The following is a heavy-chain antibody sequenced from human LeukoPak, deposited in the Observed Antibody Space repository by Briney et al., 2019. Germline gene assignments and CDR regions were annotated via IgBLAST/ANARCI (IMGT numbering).Heavy chain of an antibody. CDR2: IYTSGST. Sequence: PSETLSLTCTVSGGSISSGSYCWSWIRQPAGKGLEWIGRIYTSGSTNYNPSLKSRVTISVDTSKNRFSLKLSSVTAADTAVYYCARDLGVTTGGDAFDIWGQGTMVTVSS. D-gene: IGHD4-17*01. CDR1: GGSISSGSYC. J-gene: IGHJ3*02. CDR3: ARDLGVTTGGDAFDI. V-gene: IGHV4-61*02.